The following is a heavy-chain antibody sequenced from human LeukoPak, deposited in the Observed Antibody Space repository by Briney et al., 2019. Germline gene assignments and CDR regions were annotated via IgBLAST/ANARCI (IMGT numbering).Heavy chain of an antibody. V-gene: IGHV3-11*01. CDR3: ARDLRWFGEFSEGYYYGMDV. D-gene: IGHD3-10*01. CDR1: GFTFSDYY. CDR2: ISSSGSTI. Sequence: GGSLRLSCAASGFTFSDYYMSWIRQAPGKGLEWVSYISSSGSTIYYADSVKGRFTISRDNAKNSLYLQMNSLRAEDTAVYYCARDLRWFGEFSEGYYYGMDVWGQGITVTVSS. J-gene: IGHJ6*02.